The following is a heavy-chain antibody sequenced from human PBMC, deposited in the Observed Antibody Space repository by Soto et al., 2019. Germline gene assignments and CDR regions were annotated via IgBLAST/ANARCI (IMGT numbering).Heavy chain of an antibody. Sequence: ASVKVSCKASGYTFTSYGISWVQQAPGQGLEWMGWISAYNGNTNYAQKLQGRVTMTTDTSTSKAYMELRSLRSDDTAVYYCARGPVYDYVWGSYRSHYYYYGMDVWGQGTTVTVSS. CDR1: GYTFTSYG. CDR2: ISAYNGNT. D-gene: IGHD3-16*02. V-gene: IGHV1-18*01. J-gene: IGHJ6*02. CDR3: ARGPVYDYVWGSYRSHYYYYGMDV.